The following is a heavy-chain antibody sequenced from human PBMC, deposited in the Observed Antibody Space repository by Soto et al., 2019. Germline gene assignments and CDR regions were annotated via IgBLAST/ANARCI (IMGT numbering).Heavy chain of an antibody. CDR2: INGGTGQT. V-gene: IGHV1-3*01. D-gene: IGHD2-15*01. Sequence: ASVKVSCKASGYTFTTHAMHWVRQAPGQSLEWMGWINGGTGQTKHSQRFQGRFTISRDNSKNTLYLQMNSLRAEDTAVYYCAKGSKGGSIRGVNGMDVWGQGTTVTVSS. CDR3: AKGSKGGSIRGVNGMDV. CDR1: GYTFTTHA. J-gene: IGHJ6*02.